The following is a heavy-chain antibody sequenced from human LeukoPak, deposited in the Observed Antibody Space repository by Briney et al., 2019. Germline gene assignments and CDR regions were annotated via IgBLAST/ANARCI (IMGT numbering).Heavy chain of an antibody. CDR3: ARNEINSGSTHDAFDI. CDR2: INPSGGSP. CDR1: GYTLTSYY. D-gene: IGHD6-19*01. Sequence: ASVKVSCKASGYTLTSYYMHWVRQAPGQGLEWMGIINPSGGSPSYAQKFQGRVTMTRDMSTSTVYMELSSLRSEDTAVYYCARNEINSGSTHDAFDIWGQGTMVTVSS. J-gene: IGHJ3*02. V-gene: IGHV1-46*01.